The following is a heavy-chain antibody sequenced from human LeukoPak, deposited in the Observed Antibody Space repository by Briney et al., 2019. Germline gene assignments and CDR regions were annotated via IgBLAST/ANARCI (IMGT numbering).Heavy chain of an antibody. J-gene: IGHJ4*02. CDR3: ARVGSSSWYYLDS. V-gene: IGHV4-4*07. CDR2: IYTTGST. D-gene: IGHD6-13*01. CDR1: GGSISGYY. Sequence: SETLSLTCTVSGGSISGYYWSWIRQPAGKGLDWIGRIYTTGSTNYNPSLKSRVTLSVDTSKNHFSLKLSSVTAADTAVYYCARVGSSSWYYLDSWGQGTLVTVSS.